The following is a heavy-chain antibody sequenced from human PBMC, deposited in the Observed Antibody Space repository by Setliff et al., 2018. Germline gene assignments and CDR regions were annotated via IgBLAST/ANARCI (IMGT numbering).Heavy chain of an antibody. V-gene: IGHV4-59*02. CDR3: ATRKSSGRLYYMDV. CDR1: GGAVSGDY. J-gene: IGHJ6*03. CDR2: IXXXXXX. Sequence: SETLSLTCSVSGGAVSGDYWTWIRQPPGEGLEYIGYIXXXXXXXXXXXXXXRVXXSGDTSKNQVSLRLSSVTAADTAVYYCATRKSSGRLYYMDVWGKGTTVTVSS. D-gene: IGHD1-26*01.